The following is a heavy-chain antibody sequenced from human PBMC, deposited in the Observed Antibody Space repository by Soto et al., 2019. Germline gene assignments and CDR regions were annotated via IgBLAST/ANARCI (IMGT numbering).Heavy chain of an antibody. V-gene: IGHV1-18*01. CDR1: GYTFTSYG. D-gene: IGHD2-2*01. CDR3: ARSDIVVVPAAYNMDV. J-gene: IGHJ6*03. Sequence: QVQLVQSGAEVKKPGASVKVSCKASGYTFTSYGISWVRQAPGQGLEWMGWISAYNGNTNYAQKLQGRVTMTTDTSTSTAYIELRSLRSDDTAVYYCARSDIVVVPAAYNMDVWGKGTTVTVSS. CDR2: ISAYNGNT.